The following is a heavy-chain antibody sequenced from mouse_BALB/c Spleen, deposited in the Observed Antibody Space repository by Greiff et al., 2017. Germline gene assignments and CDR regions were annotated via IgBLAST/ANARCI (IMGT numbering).Heavy chain of an antibody. CDR1: GFSLTSYG. CDR2: IWAGGST. Sequence: VQLQQSGPGLVQPSQSLSITCTVSGFSLTSYGVHWVRQPPGKGLEWLGVIWAGGSTNYNSALMSRLSISKDNSKSQVFLKMNSLQTDDTAMYYCARGGPWFAYWGQGTLVTVSA. V-gene: IGHV2-9*02. D-gene: IGHD3-3*01. J-gene: IGHJ3*01. CDR3: ARGGPWFAY.